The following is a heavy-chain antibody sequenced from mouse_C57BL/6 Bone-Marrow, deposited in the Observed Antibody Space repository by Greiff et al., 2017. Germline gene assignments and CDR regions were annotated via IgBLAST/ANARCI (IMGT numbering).Heavy chain of an antibody. CDR2: INPNNGGT. D-gene: IGHD2-4*01. CDR1: GYTFTDYY. Sequence: EVQLQQSGPELVKPGASVKISCKASGYTFTDYYMNWVKQSHGKSLEWIGDINPNNGGTSYNQKFKGKATLTVDKSSSTAYMELRSLTSEDSAVYYCARDADYDGWFAYWGQGTLVTVSA. J-gene: IGHJ3*01. CDR3: ARDADYDGWFAY. V-gene: IGHV1-26*01.